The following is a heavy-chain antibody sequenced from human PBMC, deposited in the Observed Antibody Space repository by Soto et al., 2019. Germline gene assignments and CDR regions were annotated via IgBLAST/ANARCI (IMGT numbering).Heavy chain of an antibody. D-gene: IGHD7-27*01. CDR2: IYYSGVT. CDR1: GGSIASSPYY. Sequence: PSETLSLTCTVSGGSIASSPYYWGWIRQSPGKGLEWIECIYYSGVTHYNPSLKSRVTVSVDTSKNQFSLKLTSVTAADTAVYYCAKNWNWGSLVHWGQGTLVTVSS. V-gene: IGHV4-39*01. CDR3: AKNWNWGSLVH. J-gene: IGHJ4*02.